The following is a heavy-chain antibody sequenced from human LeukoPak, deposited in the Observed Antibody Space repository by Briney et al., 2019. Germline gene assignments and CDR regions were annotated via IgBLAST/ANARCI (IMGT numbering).Heavy chain of an antibody. V-gene: IGHV3-48*03. CDR3: ARGPITTGVAFDI. J-gene: IGHJ3*02. CDR2: ISSSGSTI. Sequence: PGGSLRLSCAASGFTFSSYEMTWVRQAPGKGLEWVSYISSSGSTIYYADSVKGRFTISRDNAKNSLYLQMNSLRAEDTAVYYCARGPITTGVAFDIWGQGTMVTVSS. D-gene: IGHD3-22*01. CDR1: GFTFSSYE.